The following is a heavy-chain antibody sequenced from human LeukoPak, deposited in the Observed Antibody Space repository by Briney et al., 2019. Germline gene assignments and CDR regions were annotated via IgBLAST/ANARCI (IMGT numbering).Heavy chain of an antibody. Sequence: SETLSLTCAVYGGSFSGYYWSWIRQPPGKGLEWIGEINHSGSTNDNPSLKSRVTIPVDTSKNQFSLKLSSVTAADTAVYYCARCLDWFDPWGQGTLVTVSS. V-gene: IGHV4-34*01. CDR1: GGSFSGYY. CDR2: INHSGST. J-gene: IGHJ5*02. CDR3: ARCLDWFDP.